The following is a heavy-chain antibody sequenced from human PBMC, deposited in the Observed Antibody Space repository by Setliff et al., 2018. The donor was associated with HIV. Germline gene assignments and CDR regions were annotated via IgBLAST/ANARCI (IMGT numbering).Heavy chain of an antibody. D-gene: IGHD2-15*01. J-gene: IGHJ4*02. Sequence: GGSLRLSCAASGFSFSSYGLHWVRQAPGKGLEWVAFIPYDGSYKYYADSVKGRFTISRDNSRTTMYLQMNNLRAEDTAVYYCAKRATATAPFDYWGQGTLVTVSS. CDR3: AKRATATAPFDY. V-gene: IGHV3-30*02. CDR1: GFSFSSYG. CDR2: IPYDGSYK.